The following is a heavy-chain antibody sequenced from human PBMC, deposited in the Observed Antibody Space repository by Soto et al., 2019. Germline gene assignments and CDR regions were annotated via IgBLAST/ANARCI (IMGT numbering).Heavy chain of an antibody. CDR3: ARDLLYSSRSTVRFDI. J-gene: IGHJ3*02. CDR1: GYTFTNYG. CDR2: INTYNGHT. Sequence: QVQLVQSGTEVKKPGASVKVSCKASGYTFTNYGISWVRQAPGQGLEWLAWINTYNGHTNYAQKRQGRVTVTTDTSTSTAYMELRSLRSDDTAVYYCARDLLYSSRSTVRFDIWGQGTMVTVSS. D-gene: IGHD6-13*01. V-gene: IGHV1-18*01.